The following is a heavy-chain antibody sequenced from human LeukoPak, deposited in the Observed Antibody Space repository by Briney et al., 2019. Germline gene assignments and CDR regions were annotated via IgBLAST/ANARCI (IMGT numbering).Heavy chain of an antibody. CDR2: ISGSGVST. CDR1: GPTFSSYA. V-gene: IGHV3-23*01. Sequence: GGSLRLSCAASGPTFSSYAMTWVRQAPGKGLEWVSAISGSGVSTYYADSVKGRFTISRDNSKNTLYLQMNSLRAEDTAVYYCAKVYYYDSSGYYYGLAYYFDYWGQGTLVTVSS. J-gene: IGHJ4*02. D-gene: IGHD3-22*01. CDR3: AKVYYYDSSGYYYGLAYYFDY.